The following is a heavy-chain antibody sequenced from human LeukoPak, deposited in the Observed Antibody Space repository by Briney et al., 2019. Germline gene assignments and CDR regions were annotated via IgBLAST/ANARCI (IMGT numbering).Heavy chain of an antibody. D-gene: IGHD2-8*02. CDR1: GGSISSGGYY. CDR3: ARDTGGLLN. V-gene: IGHV4-30-2*01. J-gene: IGHJ4*02. Sequence: SQTLSLTCTVSGGSISSGGYYWSWIRQPPGKGLEWIGYIYHSGSTYYNPSLKSRVTISVDRSKNQFSLKLSSVTAADTAVYYCARDTGGLLNWGQGTLVTVSS. CDR2: IYHSGST.